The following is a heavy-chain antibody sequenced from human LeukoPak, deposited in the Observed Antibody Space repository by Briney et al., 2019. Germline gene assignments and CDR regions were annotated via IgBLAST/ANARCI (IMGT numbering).Heavy chain of an antibody. V-gene: IGHV5-51*01. CDR2: IYPGDSES. J-gene: IGHJ4*02. Sequence: GESLKISCKGSGYNFNTYWIAWVRQMPGKGLEWMGIIYPGDSESRYSPSFQGQVTISADKSSSIAFLQWSTLKASDSAMYYCARRGGPRHRTSAEFDYWGQGTLVTVSS. CDR1: GYNFNTYW. CDR3: ARRGGPRHRTSAEFDY. D-gene: IGHD6-13*01.